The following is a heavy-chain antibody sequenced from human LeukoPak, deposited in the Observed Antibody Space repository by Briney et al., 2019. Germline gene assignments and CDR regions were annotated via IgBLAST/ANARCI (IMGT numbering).Heavy chain of an antibody. D-gene: IGHD6-13*01. CDR2: ISSSSSYI. CDR3: ASLSSSFLVDY. Sequence: GGSLRLSCAASGFTFSSYSMNWVRQAPGKGLEWVSSISSSSSYIYYADSVKGRFAISRDNAKNSLYLQMNSLRAEDTAVYYCASLSSSFLVDYWGQGTLVTVSS. J-gene: IGHJ4*02. V-gene: IGHV3-21*01. CDR1: GFTFSSYS.